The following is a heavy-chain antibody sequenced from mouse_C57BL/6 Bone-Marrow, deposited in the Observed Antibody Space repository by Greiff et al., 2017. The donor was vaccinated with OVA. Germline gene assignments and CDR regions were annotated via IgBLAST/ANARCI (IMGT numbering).Heavy chain of an antibody. CDR1: GYTFTSYW. CDR3: GRSNWDVAY. V-gene: IGHV1-59*01. J-gene: IGHJ3*01. Sequence: QVQLQQPGAELVRPGTSVKLSCKASGYTFTSYWMHWVKQRPGQGLEWIGVIDPSDSYTNYNQKFKGKATLTVDTSSSTAYMQLSSLTSEDSAVYYGGRSNWDVAYWGQGTLVTVSA. CDR2: IDPSDSYT. D-gene: IGHD4-1*02.